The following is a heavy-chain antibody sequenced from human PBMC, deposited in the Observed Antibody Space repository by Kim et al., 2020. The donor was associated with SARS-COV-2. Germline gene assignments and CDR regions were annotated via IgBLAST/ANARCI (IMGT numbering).Heavy chain of an antibody. J-gene: IGHJ3*01. CDR2: VYNSGST. CDR1: GASFSDYY. V-gene: IGHV4-59*13. D-gene: IGHD3-22*01. CDR3: ASSTDSYIREDSFDV. Sequence: SETLSLTCSVSGASFSDYYWNWIRQSPGKQMEWIGCVYNSGSTKYNPSVESRVSMSVDTSKKQFSVRLTSVTAADTAMYYCASSTDSYIREDSFDVWGLGTMVIVSA.